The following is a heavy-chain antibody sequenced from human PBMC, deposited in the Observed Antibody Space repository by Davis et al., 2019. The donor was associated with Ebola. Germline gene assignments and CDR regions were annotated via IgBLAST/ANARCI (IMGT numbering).Heavy chain of an antibody. J-gene: IGHJ4*02. Sequence: GESLKISCAASGFTFSGSAMHWVRQASGKGLEWVGRIRSKANSYATAYAASVKGRFTISRDDSKNTAYLQMNSLKTEDTAVYYCIPIAVAGTGGDYWGQGTLVTVSS. D-gene: IGHD6-19*01. CDR2: IRSKANSYAT. CDR3: IPIAVAGTGGDY. CDR1: GFTFSGSA. V-gene: IGHV3-73*01.